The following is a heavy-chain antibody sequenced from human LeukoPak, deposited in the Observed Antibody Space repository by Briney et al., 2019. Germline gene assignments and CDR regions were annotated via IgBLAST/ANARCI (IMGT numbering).Heavy chain of an antibody. J-gene: IGHJ5*02. V-gene: IGHV4-59*08. CDR2: IYYTGST. CDR1: VGSISSYY. CDR3: ARRRVGAISSYNWFEP. Sequence: PSETLSLTCTVSVGSISSYYWSWIRQPPGKGLEWIGYIYYTGSTNYNPPPKSRVTISVDTSKNQFSLKLNSVTAADTAVYYCARRRVGAISSYNWFEPWGQGTLATVSS. D-gene: IGHD1-26*01.